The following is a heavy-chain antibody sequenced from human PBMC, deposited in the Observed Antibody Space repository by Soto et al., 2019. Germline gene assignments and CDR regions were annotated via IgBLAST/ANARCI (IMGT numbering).Heavy chain of an antibody. Sequence: GGSLRLSCAASGFTFSSYGMHWVRQAPGKGLEWVAVIWYDGSNKYYADSVTGRFTISRDNSKNTLYLQMNSLRAEDTAVYYCARDSCSSTSCYPSLIDYWGQGTLVTVSS. CDR2: IWYDGSNK. CDR1: GFTFSSYG. V-gene: IGHV3-33*01. CDR3: ARDSCSSTSCYPSLIDY. D-gene: IGHD2-2*01. J-gene: IGHJ4*02.